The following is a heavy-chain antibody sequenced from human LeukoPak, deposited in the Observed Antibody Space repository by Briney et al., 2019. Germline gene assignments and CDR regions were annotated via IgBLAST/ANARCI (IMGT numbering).Heavy chain of an antibody. CDR1: GGTFSSYA. CDR2: IIPIFGTA. V-gene: IGHV1-69*05. D-gene: IGHD3-3*01. Sequence: GASVKVSCTASGGTFSSYAISWVRQAPGQGLEWMGGIIPIFGTANYAQKFQGRVTITTDESTSTAYMELSSLRSEDTAVYYCASHLTYYDFWSGYGDAFDIWGQGTMVAVSS. J-gene: IGHJ3*02. CDR3: ASHLTYYDFWSGYGDAFDI.